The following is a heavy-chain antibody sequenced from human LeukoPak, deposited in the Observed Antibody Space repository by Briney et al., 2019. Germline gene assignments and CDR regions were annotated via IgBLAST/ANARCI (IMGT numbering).Heavy chain of an antibody. CDR2: INHSGST. CDR1: GGSFSGYY. CDR3: ARGRPGRLYFDY. D-gene: IGHD1-26*01. Sequence: PSETLSLTCAVYGGSFSGYYWSWIRQPPGKGLEWIGEINHSGSTNYNPSLKSRVTISVDTSKNQFSLKLSSVTAADTAVYYCARGRPGRLYFDYWGQGTLVTVSS. V-gene: IGHV4-34*01. J-gene: IGHJ4*02.